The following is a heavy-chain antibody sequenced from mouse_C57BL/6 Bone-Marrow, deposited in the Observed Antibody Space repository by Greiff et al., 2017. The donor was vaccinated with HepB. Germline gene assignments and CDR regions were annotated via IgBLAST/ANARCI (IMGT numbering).Heavy chain of an antibody. J-gene: IGHJ1*03. CDR3: ARSSYYGSRDWYFDV. Sequence: QVQLQQPGAELVKPGASVKLSCKASGYTFTSYWMHWVKQRPGQGLEWIGMIHPGSGGTNYNEKFKGKATLTADKSSSTAYMQLSSLTSEDSAVYFCARSSYYGSRDWYFDVWGTGTTVTVSS. CDR1: GYTFTSYW. CDR2: IHPGSGGT. V-gene: IGHV1-64*01. D-gene: IGHD1-1*01.